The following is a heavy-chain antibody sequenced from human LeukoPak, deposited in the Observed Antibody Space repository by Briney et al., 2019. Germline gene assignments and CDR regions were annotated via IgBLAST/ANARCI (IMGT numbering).Heavy chain of an antibody. CDR3: ARGAIVGATSEFDY. Sequence: SETLSLTCTVSGGSISSYYWSWIRQPPGKGLEWIGYIYYSGSTNYNPSLKSRVTISVDTSKNQFSLKLSSVTAADTAVYYCARGAIVGATSEFDYWGQGTLVTVSS. CDR2: IYYSGST. J-gene: IGHJ4*02. CDR1: GGSISSYY. V-gene: IGHV4-59*01. D-gene: IGHD1-26*01.